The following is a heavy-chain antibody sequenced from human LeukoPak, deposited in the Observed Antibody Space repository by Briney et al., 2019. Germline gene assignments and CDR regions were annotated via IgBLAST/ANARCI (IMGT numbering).Heavy chain of an antibody. CDR2: ISTSGSTI. D-gene: IGHD5-18*01. Sequence: PGGSLRLSCAASGFSFSSYEMNWVRQAPGKGLEWVSYISTSGSTIYYADSVKGRFAISRDNAQNSLYLQMNSLRAEDTAVYYCAKDAGYSYGSKYYYYMDVWGKGTTVTISS. J-gene: IGHJ6*03. CDR3: AKDAGYSYGSKYYYYMDV. CDR1: GFSFSSYE. V-gene: IGHV3-48*03.